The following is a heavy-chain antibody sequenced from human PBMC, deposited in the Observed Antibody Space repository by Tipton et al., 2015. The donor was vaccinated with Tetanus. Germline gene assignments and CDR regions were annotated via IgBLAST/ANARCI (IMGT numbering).Heavy chain of an antibody. CDR3: ARYGKGYCSGGDCYSDGFDI. CDR1: GASISRTNYY. CDR2: IYNTGNT. D-gene: IGHD2-15*01. Sequence: TLSLTCTVSGASISRTNYYWGWIRQPPGKGLEWIGSIYNTGNTYYNPSLGSRVTMSVATSKIQFSLKLSSVTAADTAVYYCARYGKGYCSGGDCYSDGFDIWGQGTMVTVSS. J-gene: IGHJ3*02. V-gene: IGHV4-39*07.